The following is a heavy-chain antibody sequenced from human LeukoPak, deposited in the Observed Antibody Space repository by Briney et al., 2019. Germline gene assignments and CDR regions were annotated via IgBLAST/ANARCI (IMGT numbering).Heavy chain of an antibody. V-gene: IGHV3-48*01. D-gene: IGHD2-15*01. CDR2: ISRSSSTI. J-gene: IGHJ4*02. CDR3: ARLYCSGGSCYKGAGDY. Sequence: GGSLRLSCAASGFTFSSYSMNWVRQAPGKGLEWISYISRSSSTIYYGDSVKGRFTISRDNAKNSLYLQMNSLRAEDTAVYYCARLYCSGGSCYKGAGDYWGQGILVTVSS. CDR1: GFTFSSYS.